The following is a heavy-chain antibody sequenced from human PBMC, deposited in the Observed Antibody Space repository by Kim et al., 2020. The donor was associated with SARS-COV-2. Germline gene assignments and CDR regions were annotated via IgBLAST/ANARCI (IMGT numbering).Heavy chain of an antibody. Sequence: SRKSRVTISVDTSKNQFSLRLSSVTAADTAVYYCTGLIRDDYYYYYGMDVWGQGTTVTVSS. D-gene: IGHD3-10*01. V-gene: IGHV4-59*08. J-gene: IGHJ6*02. CDR3: TGLIRDDYYYYYGMDV.